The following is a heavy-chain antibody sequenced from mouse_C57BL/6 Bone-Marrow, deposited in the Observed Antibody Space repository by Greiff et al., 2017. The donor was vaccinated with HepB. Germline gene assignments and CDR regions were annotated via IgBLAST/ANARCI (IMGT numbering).Heavy chain of an antibody. Sequence: VQLQQSGAELVKPGASVKISCKASGYAFSSYWMNWVKQRPGKGLEGIGQIYPGDGDTNYNGKFKGKATLTADKSSSTAYMQLSSLTSEDSAVYFCARELGTTVVALYYFDYWGQGTTLTVSS. J-gene: IGHJ2*01. CDR2: IYPGDGDT. V-gene: IGHV1-80*01. D-gene: IGHD1-1*01. CDR3: ARELGTTVVALYYFDY. CDR1: GYAFSSYW.